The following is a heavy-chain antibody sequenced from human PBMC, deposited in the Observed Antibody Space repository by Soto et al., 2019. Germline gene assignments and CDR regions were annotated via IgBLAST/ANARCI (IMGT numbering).Heavy chain of an antibody. V-gene: IGHV4-30-2*01. J-gene: IGHJ3*02. CDR1: GGSISRGGYS. Sequence: PSETPSPTCAVSGGSISRGGYSWSWGRQPPGKGLEWIGYIYHSGSTYYNPSLKSRVTISVDRSKNQFSLKLSSVTAADTAVYYCARGGDSSGYVAFEIWGQGPMVTASS. D-gene: IGHD3-22*01. CDR3: ARGGDSSGYVAFEI. CDR2: IYHSGST.